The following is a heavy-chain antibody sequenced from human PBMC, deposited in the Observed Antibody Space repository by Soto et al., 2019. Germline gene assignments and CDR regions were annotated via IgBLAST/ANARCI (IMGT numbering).Heavy chain of an antibody. J-gene: IGHJ4*02. D-gene: IGHD1-1*01. CDR2: ISAHNGNT. CDR3: ARGRYGDY. Sequence: QVHLVQSGAEVKKPGASVKVSCKGSGYGFTTYGITWLRQAPGQGLEWMAWISAHNGNTNYAQKLQGRVTVTRDTSTSTAYMALRSLRSDDTAVYYCARGRYGDYWGQGALVTVSS. CDR1: GYGFTTYG. V-gene: IGHV1-18*01.